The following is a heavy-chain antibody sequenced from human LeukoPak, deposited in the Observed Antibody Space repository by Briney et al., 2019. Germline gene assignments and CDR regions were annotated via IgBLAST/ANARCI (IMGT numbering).Heavy chain of an antibody. CDR3: ARIYSGYESDY. CDR1: GFTFSSYS. CDR2: ISSSSSYI. J-gene: IGHJ4*02. D-gene: IGHD5-12*01. V-gene: IGHV3-21*01. Sequence: GGSLRLSCAASGFTFSSYSMNWVRQDPGKGLEWASSISSSSSYIYYADSVKGRFTISRDNAKNSLYLQMNSLRAEDTAVYYCARIYSGYESDYWGQGTLVTVSS.